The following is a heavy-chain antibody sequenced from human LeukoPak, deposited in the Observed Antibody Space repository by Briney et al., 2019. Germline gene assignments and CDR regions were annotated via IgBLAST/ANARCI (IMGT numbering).Heavy chain of an antibody. V-gene: IGHV3-48*04. J-gene: IGHJ4*02. D-gene: IGHD3-10*01. CDR1: GFTFSSYT. CDR3: AREALGGEPFFDY. Sequence: GGSLRLSCAASGFTFSSYTMNWVRQAPGKGLEWVSYISSSGSTIYYADSVKGRFTISRDNAKNSLYLQMNSLRAEDTAVYYCAREALGGEPFFDYWGQGTLVTVSS. CDR2: ISSSGSTI.